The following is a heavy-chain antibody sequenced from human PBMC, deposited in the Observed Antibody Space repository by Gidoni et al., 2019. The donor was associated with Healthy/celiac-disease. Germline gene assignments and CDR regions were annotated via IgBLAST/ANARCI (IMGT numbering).Heavy chain of an antibody. CDR3: AKQYYDILTGPFDY. D-gene: IGHD3-9*01. V-gene: IGHV3-30*18. J-gene: IGHJ4*02. Sequence: QVQLVESGGGVVQPGRSLRLSCAASGFTFSSYAMHWVRQAPGKGLEWVAVISYDGSNKYYADSVKGRFTISRDNSKNTLYLQMNSLRAEDTAVYYCAKQYYDILTGPFDYWGQGTLVTVSS. CDR2: ISYDGSNK. CDR1: GFTFSSYA.